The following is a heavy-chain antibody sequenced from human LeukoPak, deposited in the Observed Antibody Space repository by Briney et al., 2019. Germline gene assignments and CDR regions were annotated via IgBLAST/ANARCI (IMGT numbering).Heavy chain of an antibody. D-gene: IGHD4-17*01. CDR3: ASIRGVDDYGDYVDYYYYMDV. J-gene: IGHJ6*03. CDR1: GFTFSSYS. V-gene: IGHV3-21*01. CDR2: ISSSSSYI. Sequence: PGGSLRLSCAASGFTFSSYSMNWVRQAPGKGLEWVSSISSSSSYIYYADSVKGRFTISRDNAKNPLYLQMNSLRAEDTAVYYCASIRGVDDYGDYVDYYYYMDVWGKGTTVTVSS.